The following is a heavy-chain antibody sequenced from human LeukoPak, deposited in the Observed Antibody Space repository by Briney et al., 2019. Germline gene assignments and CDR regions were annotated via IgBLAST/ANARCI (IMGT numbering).Heavy chain of an antibody. CDR2: IIPIFGTA. Sequence: SVKVSCKASGGTFSSYAISWVRQAPGQGLEWMGGIIPIFGTANYAQKFQGRVTITADESTSTAYMELSSLRSEDTAVYYCARRYDISTGYSLPDNWFDPWGQGTLVTVSS. D-gene: IGHD3-9*01. CDR1: GGTFSSYA. V-gene: IGHV1-69*13. CDR3: ARRYDISTGYSLPDNWFDP. J-gene: IGHJ5*02.